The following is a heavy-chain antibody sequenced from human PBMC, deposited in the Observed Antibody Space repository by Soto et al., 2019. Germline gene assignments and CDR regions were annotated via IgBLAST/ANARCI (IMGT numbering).Heavy chain of an antibody. CDR1: GGSINNYY. D-gene: IGHD6-19*01. Sequence: SETLSLTCTVSGGSINNYYWSWIRQPPGKGLEWIGYIYYSGRTSYNPSLKSRVTISVDTSKNQFSLKLSSVTAADTAVYYCARDRGWSLFDYWGQGTLVTVSS. V-gene: IGHV4-59*12. CDR2: IYYSGRT. J-gene: IGHJ4*02. CDR3: ARDRGWSLFDY.